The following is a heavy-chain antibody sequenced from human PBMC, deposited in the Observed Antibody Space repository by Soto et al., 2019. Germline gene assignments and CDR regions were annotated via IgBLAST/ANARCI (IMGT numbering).Heavy chain of an antibody. J-gene: IGHJ4*02. CDR2: ISYDGSNK. CDR3: AKDYRPVWLGELPSGY. Sequence: GSLRLSCAASGFTFSSYGMHWVRQAPGKGLEWVAVISYDGSNKYYADSVKGRFTISRDNSKNTLYLQMNSLRAEDTAVYYCAKDYRPVWLGELPSGYWGQGTLVTVSS. V-gene: IGHV3-30*18. D-gene: IGHD3-10*01. CDR1: GFTFSSYG.